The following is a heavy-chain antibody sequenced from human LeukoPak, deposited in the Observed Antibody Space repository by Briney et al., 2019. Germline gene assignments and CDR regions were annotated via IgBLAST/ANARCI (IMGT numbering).Heavy chain of an antibody. Sequence: GGSLRLSCAASGFSFGGFAMSWVRRTPGKGLEWVSGISGSGDNTLYADSVKGRFTISRDNSKNTLYLEMNSLRAEDTAIYYCAKMKGHPLPKYYMDVWGQGTTVTVSS. D-gene: IGHD1-26*01. CDR2: ISGSGDNT. CDR3: AKMKGHPLPKYYMDV. CDR1: GFSFGGFA. V-gene: IGHV3-23*01. J-gene: IGHJ6*01.